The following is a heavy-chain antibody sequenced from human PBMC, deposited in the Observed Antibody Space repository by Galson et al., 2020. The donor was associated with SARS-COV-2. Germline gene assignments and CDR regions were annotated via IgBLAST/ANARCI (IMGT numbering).Heavy chain of an antibody. CDR1: GYSFTSYW. D-gene: IGHD3-22*01. CDR3: ARRYDSSGYETPFDY. Sequence: KVSCKGSGYSFTSYWIGWVRQMPGKGLEWMGIIYPGDSDTRYSPSFQGQVTISADKSISTAYLQWSSLKASDTAMYYCARRYDSSGYETPFDYWGQGTLVTVSS. V-gene: IGHV5-51*01. CDR2: IYPGDSDT. J-gene: IGHJ4*02.